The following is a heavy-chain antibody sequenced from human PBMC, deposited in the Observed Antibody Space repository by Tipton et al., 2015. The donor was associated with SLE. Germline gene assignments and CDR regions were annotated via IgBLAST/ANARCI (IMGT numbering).Heavy chain of an antibody. CDR2: IFYSGSS. CDR1: GYSISSGYY. D-gene: IGHD3-22*01. Sequence: LRLSCAVSGYSISSGYYWGWIRQPPGKGLEWIGSIFYSGSSYYNPSLKSRVTIYVDTSKNQFSLKLSSVTAAETAVYYCARRTTRSSGYFGAFDIWGQGTMVTVSS. CDR3: ARRTTRSSGYFGAFDI. V-gene: IGHV4-38-2*01. J-gene: IGHJ3*02.